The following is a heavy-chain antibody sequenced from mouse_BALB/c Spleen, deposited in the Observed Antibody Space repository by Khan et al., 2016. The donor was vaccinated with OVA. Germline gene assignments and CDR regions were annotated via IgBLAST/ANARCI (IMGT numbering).Heavy chain of an antibody. V-gene: IGHV3-2*02. D-gene: IGHD3-3*01. CDR1: GYSITSGYG. J-gene: IGHJ2*01. CDR2: ISYSGST. Sequence: EVQLVESGPGLVKPSLSLSLSCTVTGYSITSGYGWNWIRQFPGNKLEWMGFISYSGSTNYNPSLKSRTSITRDTSKNQFFLQLNSVTTEDTATYYCARTARIKYWGQGTTLTVSS. CDR3: ARTARIKY.